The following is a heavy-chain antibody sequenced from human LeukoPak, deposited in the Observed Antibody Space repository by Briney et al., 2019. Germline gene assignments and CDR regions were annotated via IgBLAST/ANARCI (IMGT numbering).Heavy chain of an antibody. Sequence: ASVKVSYKASGGTFSSYAISWVRQAPGQGLEWMGWINPNSGGTNYAQKFQGRVTMTRDTSISTAYMELSRLRSDDTAVYYCARDRLTVTAHDYWGQGTLVTVSS. V-gene: IGHV1-2*02. CDR3: ARDRLTVTAHDY. CDR2: INPNSGGT. J-gene: IGHJ4*02. CDR1: GGTFSSYA. D-gene: IGHD4-11*01.